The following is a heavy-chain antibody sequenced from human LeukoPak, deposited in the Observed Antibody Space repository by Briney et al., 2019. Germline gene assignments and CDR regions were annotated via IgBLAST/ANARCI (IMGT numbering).Heavy chain of an antibody. V-gene: IGHV3-7*01. D-gene: IGHD2-8*01. J-gene: IGHJ5*02. Sequence: PGGSLRLSCAAAGFTFKTYYMSWVRQAPGKGLEWVANINQDGSEKNYVDSVKGRFTISRDNAKDSLYLQMNGLRAEDTALYYCVRDPGYSPKDICYTRLDPWGEGTLVTVSS. CDR1: GFTFKTYY. CDR2: INQDGSEK. CDR3: VRDPGYSPKDICYTRLDP.